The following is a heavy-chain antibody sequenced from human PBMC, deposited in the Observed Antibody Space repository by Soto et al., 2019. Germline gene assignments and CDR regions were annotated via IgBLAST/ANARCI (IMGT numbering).Heavy chain of an antibody. CDR1: GFSFSIDW. J-gene: IGHJ4*02. Sequence: EVQLVESGGGFVQPGGSLRLSCAASGFSFSIDWMHWVRQAPGKGLEWVANIKQDGSETYYVDSVKGRFTISRDNAKNSLFLQMNGLRAEDTALYYCARALAADGDFWGQGTLVTVSS. D-gene: IGHD6-13*01. CDR2: IKQDGSET. V-gene: IGHV3-7*01. CDR3: ARALAADGDF.